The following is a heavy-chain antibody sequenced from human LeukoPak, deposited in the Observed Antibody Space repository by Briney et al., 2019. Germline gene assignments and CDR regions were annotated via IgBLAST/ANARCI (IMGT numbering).Heavy chain of an antibody. J-gene: IGHJ5*02. CDR3: ARDWDNVGWFDP. Sequence: PGVSLRLSCVSSGFTIGTAWMSWVRQAPGKGLEWVANIKQDGSEKYYVDSVKGRFTISRDNAKNSLYLQMNSLRAEDTAVYYCARDWDNVGWFDPWGQGTLVTVSS. V-gene: IGHV3-7*01. D-gene: IGHD1/OR15-1a*01. CDR2: IKQDGSEK. CDR1: GFTIGTAW.